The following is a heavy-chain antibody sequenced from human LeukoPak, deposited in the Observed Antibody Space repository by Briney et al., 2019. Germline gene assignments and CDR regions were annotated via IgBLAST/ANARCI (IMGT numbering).Heavy chain of an antibody. Sequence: SETLSLTCTVSGGSISSYYWSWIRQPPGKGLEWIGYIYYSGSTNYNPSLKSRVTISVDTSKNQFSLKLSSVTAADTAVYYCARESLSATPIFDFWGRGTLVTVSS. CDR2: IYYSGST. J-gene: IGHJ4*02. V-gene: IGHV4-59*01. D-gene: IGHD5-12*01. CDR1: GGSISSYY. CDR3: ARESLSATPIFDF.